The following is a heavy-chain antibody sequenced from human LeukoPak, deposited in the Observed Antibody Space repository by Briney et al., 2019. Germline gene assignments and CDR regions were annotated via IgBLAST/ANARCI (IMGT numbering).Heavy chain of an antibody. CDR2: INPNSGDT. CDR1: GYTFTGYY. Sequence: ASVKVSCKASGYTFTGYYMHWVRQAPGQGLEWMGWINPNSGDTNYAQKFQGRVTMTRDTYISTAYMELSRLRSGDTAVYYCARDQGYDFWSSRGDLSPNWFDRWGEGTLVTVSS. J-gene: IGHJ5*02. CDR3: ARDQGYDFWSSRGDLSPNWFDR. V-gene: IGHV1-2*02. D-gene: IGHD3-3*01.